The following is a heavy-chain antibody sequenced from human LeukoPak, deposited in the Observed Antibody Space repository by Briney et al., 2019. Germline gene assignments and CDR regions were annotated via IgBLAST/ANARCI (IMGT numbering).Heavy chain of an antibody. D-gene: IGHD1-1*01. CDR3: ARVITGTTTYYYGMDV. V-gene: IGHV1-69*05. CDR2: IIPIFGTA. J-gene: IGHJ6*02. CDR1: GGTFSSYA. Sequence: ASVKVSCKASGGTFSSYAISWVRQAPGQGLEWMGGIIPIFGTANYAQKFQGRVTITTDESTSTAYMELSSLRSEDTAVYYCARVITGTTTYYYGMDVWGQGTTVTVSS.